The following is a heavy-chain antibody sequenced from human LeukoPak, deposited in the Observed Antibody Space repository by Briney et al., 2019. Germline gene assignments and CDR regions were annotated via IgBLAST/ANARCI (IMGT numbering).Heavy chain of an antibody. CDR3: AKVEGRRRSIAVAIFDY. V-gene: IGHV3-30*18. CDR1: GFRFSDYA. Sequence: GGSLRLSCAGSGFRFSDYAIHWVRQAPGKGLEWVADISLDGSEEFYGEFVKGRFTISRDNAKNSLYLQMNSLRAEDTALYYCAKVEGRRRSIAVAIFDYWGQGTLVTVSS. D-gene: IGHD6-19*01. CDR2: ISLDGSEE. J-gene: IGHJ4*02.